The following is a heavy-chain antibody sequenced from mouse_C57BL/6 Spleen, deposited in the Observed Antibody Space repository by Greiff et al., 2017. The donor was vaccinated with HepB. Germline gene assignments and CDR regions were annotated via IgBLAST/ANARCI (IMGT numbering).Heavy chain of an antibody. D-gene: IGHD1-1*01. CDR3: ARRPHYYGSSFGEAMDY. J-gene: IGHJ4*01. Sequence: QVQLQQPGAELVMPGASVKLSCKASGYTFTSYWMHWVKQRPGQGLEWIGEIDPSDSYTNYNQKFKGKSTLTVDKSSSTAYMQLSSLTSEDSAVYYCARRPHYYGSSFGEAMDYWGQGTSVTVSS. V-gene: IGHV1-69*01. CDR1: GYTFTSYW. CDR2: IDPSDSYT.